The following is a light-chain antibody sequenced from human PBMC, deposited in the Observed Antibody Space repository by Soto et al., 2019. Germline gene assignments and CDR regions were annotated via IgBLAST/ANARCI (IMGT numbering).Light chain of an antibody. CDR3: QSYDSSLSGSNYV. V-gene: IGLV1-40*01. CDR2: GNS. CDR1: SSNIGAGYD. J-gene: IGLJ1*01. Sequence: QLVPTQPPSVSGAPGQRVTISCTGSSSNIGAGYDVHWYQQLPGTAPKLLIYGNSNRPSGVPDRFSGSKSGTSASLAITGLQAEDEADYYCQSYDSSLSGSNYVFGTGTKVTVL.